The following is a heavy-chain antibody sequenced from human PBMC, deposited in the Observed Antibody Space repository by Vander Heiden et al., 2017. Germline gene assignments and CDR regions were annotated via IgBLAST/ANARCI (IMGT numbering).Heavy chain of an antibody. CDR3: ATSSDCTNGVCHGFDY. V-gene: IGHV1-24*01. CDR1: GYTLTELS. CDR2: FDPEDGET. Sequence: QVPLVQSGAEVKKPGASVKVSCKVSGYTLTELSMHWVRQAPGKGLEWMGGFDPEDGETIYAQKFQGRVTMTEDTSTDTAYMELSSLRSEDTAVYYCATSSDCTNGVCHGFDYWGQGTLVTVSS. J-gene: IGHJ4*02. D-gene: IGHD2-8*01.